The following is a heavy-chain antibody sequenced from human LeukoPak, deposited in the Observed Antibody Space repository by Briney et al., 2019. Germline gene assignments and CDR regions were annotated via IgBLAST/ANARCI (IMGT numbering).Heavy chain of an antibody. Sequence: ASVKVSCKASGYTFTGYYMHWVRQAPGQGLEWMRWIDPNSGGTNYAQKFQGRVTTTRDTSISTTYMELSSLRSDDTAVYYCARARRESSGWYFWFDPWGQGSLVTVSS. V-gene: IGHV1-2*02. D-gene: IGHD6-19*01. CDR1: GYTFTGYY. CDR3: ARARRESSGWYFWFDP. J-gene: IGHJ5*02. CDR2: IDPNSGGT.